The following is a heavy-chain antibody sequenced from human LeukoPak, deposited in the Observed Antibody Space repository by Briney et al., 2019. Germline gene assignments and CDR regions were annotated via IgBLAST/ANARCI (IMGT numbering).Heavy chain of an antibody. CDR3: GRGAYWLDP. CDR2: ISGSGGST. Sequence: GGSLRLSCAASGFTFSSYALSWVRQAPGKGLEWVSGISGSGGSTHYADSVKGRFTISRDNAKNTLYLQMNTLSPEDTAVYYCGRGAYWLDPWGQGTLVAVSS. CDR1: GFTFSSYA. V-gene: IGHV3-23*01. J-gene: IGHJ5*02.